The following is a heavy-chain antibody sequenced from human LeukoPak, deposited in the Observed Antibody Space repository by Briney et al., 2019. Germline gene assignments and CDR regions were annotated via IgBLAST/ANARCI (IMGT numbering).Heavy chain of an antibody. Sequence: SGTLSLTCTVSGGSISSYYWSWIRQPPGKGLEWIGYISYSGSTNHNPSLKSRVTISVDTSKNQFSLKLTSVTAADTALYYCAHYTSGRAGFDYWGQGTLVTVSS. CDR2: ISYSGST. D-gene: IGHD4-11*01. V-gene: IGHV4-59*08. CDR1: GGSISSYY. J-gene: IGHJ4*02. CDR3: AHYTSGRAGFDY.